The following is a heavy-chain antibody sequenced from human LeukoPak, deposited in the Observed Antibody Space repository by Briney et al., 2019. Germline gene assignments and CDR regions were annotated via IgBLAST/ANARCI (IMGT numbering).Heavy chain of an antibody. J-gene: IGHJ4*02. V-gene: IGHV1-46*01. CDR1: GYTFTSYY. D-gene: IGHD2-2*01. CDR2: INPSGGST. Sequence: ASVKVSCKASGYTFTSYYMHWAQQAPGQGLEWMGIINPSGGSTSYAQKFQGRVTMTRDTSTSTVYMELSSLRSEDTAVYYCARRQSVVPAAFDYWGQGTLVTVSS. CDR3: ARRQSVVPAAFDY.